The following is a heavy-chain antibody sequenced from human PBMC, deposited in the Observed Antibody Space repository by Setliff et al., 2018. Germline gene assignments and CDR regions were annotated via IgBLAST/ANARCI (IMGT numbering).Heavy chain of an antibody. J-gene: IGHJ4*02. V-gene: IGHV1-46*01. CDR1: GYTFTSHY. Sequence: AASVKVSCKASGYTFTSHYMHWVRQAPGLGLEWMGTINPSSGRTSYAQKFQGRVTMTRDTSTSTVYMDMSSLRSEDTAVYYCARVGRYVDTAMVFDYWGQGTLVTVSS. CDR2: INPSSGRT. D-gene: IGHD5-18*01. CDR3: ARVGRYVDTAMVFDY.